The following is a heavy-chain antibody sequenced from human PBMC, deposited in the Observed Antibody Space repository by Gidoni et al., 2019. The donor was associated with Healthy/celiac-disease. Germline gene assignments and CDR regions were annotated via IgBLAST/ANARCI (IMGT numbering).Heavy chain of an antibody. CDR2: ISGSGGST. D-gene: IGHD6-13*01. CDR3: AKDLDWVPGIAAAFDY. V-gene: IGHV3-23*01. Sequence: EVQLLESGGGLVQPGGSLRLSCAASGFTFSSYAMSWVRQAPGKGLEWVSAISGSGGSTYYADSVMGRFTISRDNSKNTLYLQMNSLRAEDTAVYYCAKDLDWVPGIAAAFDYWGQGTLVTVSS. CDR1: GFTFSSYA. J-gene: IGHJ4*02.